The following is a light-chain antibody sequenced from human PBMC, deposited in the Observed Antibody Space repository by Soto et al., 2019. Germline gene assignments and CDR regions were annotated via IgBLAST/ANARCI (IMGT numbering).Light chain of an antibody. CDR1: QSVSSNY. J-gene: IGKJ3*01. CDR3: QQYGSSPFA. Sequence: EIVLTQSPGTLSLSPGERATLSCRASQSVSSNYLAWYQQKPGQAPRLLISAASSRATGIPDRFSGSGSGTDFTLTISGLEPEDFAVYYCQQYGSSPFAFGPGTKVDIK. CDR2: AAS. V-gene: IGKV3-20*01.